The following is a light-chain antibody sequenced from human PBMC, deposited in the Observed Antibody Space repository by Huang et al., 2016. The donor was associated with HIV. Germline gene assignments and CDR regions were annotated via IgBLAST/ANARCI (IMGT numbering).Light chain of an antibody. CDR3: QQGYT. V-gene: IGKV3-20*01. CDR1: QSVSSSY. CDR2: AAS. J-gene: IGKJ2*01. Sequence: EIVLTQSPGTLSLSPGERATLSCRASQSVSSSYFTWYQQKPGQAPRLLIYAASNRATGIPDRFTGSGSGTDFTLTIRGLEPEDFAVYYCQQGYTFGQGTKVEIK.